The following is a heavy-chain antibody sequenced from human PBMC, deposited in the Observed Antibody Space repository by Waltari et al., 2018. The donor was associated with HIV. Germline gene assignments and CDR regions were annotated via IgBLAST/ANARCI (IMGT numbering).Heavy chain of an antibody. D-gene: IGHD2-2*01. CDR1: GGAFTGYA. Sequence: VQLAQSGAEVEKPGSSVKVSWMAAGGAFTGYAFTRVRQSRGHGLEWMGGIIPIFGTANYAQKFQGRVTITADESTSTAYMELSSLTSEDTAVYYCARGRYCSSTSCPYWFDPWGQGTLVTVSS. J-gene: IGHJ5*02. CDR3: ARGRYCSSTSCPYWFDP. V-gene: IGHV1-69*01. CDR2: IIPIFGTA.